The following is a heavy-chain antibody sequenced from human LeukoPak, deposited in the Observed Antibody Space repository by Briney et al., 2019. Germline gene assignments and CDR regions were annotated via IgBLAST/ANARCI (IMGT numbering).Heavy chain of an antibody. J-gene: IGHJ4*02. CDR3: ARPYYYSSGSHPF. V-gene: IGHV3-48*03. D-gene: IGHD3-10*01. Sequence: GGSLRLSCAASGLTFSSYEMNWVRQAPGKGLEWVSYISSSGSTIYYADSVKGRFTISRDNAKNSLYLQMNSLRAEDTAVYYCARPYYYSSGSHPFWGQGTLVTVSS. CDR1: GLTFSSYE. CDR2: ISSSGSTI.